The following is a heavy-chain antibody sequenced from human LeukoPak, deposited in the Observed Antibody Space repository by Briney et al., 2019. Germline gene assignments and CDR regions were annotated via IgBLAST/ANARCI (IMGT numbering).Heavy chain of an antibody. Sequence: GGSLRLSCAASGFTFSSYTMNCVRQAPGKGLEGVSKISSSSSTIYYADSVKGRFTISRDNAKNSLYLQMNSLRAEDTAVYYCARDSPQTLAILHAFDIWGHGTMVTVSS. CDR3: ARDSPQTLAILHAFDI. J-gene: IGHJ3*02. CDR2: ISSSSSTI. V-gene: IGHV3-48*01. D-gene: IGHD5-12*01. CDR1: GFTFSSYT.